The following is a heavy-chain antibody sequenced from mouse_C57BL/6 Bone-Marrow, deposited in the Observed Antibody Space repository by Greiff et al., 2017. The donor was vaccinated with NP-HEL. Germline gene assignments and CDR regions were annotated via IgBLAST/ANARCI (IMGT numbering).Heavy chain of an antibody. J-gene: IGHJ1*03. CDR2: ISSGSSTI. D-gene: IGHD2-4*01. CDR3: ARVGDYDPFYWYFDV. Sequence: EVQRVESGGGLVKPGGSLKLSCAASGFTFSDYGMHWVRQAPEKGLEWVAYISSGSSTIYYVDTVKGRFTISRDNAKNTLFLQMTSLRSEDTAMYYCARVGDYDPFYWYFDVWGTGTTVTVSS. V-gene: IGHV5-17*01. CDR1: GFTFSDYG.